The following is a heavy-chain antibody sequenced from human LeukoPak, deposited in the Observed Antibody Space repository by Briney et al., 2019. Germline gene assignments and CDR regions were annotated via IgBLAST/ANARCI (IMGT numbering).Heavy chain of an antibody. J-gene: IGHJ4*02. D-gene: IGHD2-15*01. Sequence: GGSLRLSCAASGFTFSSYWMTWVRQAPGKGLEWVTTIKHDGSEDYYVDSVKGRFTISRDNAKSSMWLQMSSLRAEDTAVYYCGRDQTPFYWGQGSLVTVSS. V-gene: IGHV3-7*01. CDR3: GRDQTPFY. CDR2: IKHDGSED. CDR1: GFTFSSYW.